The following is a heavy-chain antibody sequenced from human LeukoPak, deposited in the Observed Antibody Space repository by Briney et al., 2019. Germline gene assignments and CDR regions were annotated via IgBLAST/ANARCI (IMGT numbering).Heavy chain of an antibody. V-gene: IGHV1-18*01. J-gene: IGHJ6*03. Sequence: ASVKVSCKASGYTFTNYGISWVRQAPGQGLEWMGWINAYNANTNYAQKLQGRVTMTTDTSTSTAYMELRSLRSDDTAVYYCARVKHDYSNWGDYYYYYMDVWGKGTTVTVSS. CDR1: GYTFTNYG. CDR2: INAYNANT. CDR3: ARVKHDYSNWGDYYYYYMDV. D-gene: IGHD4-11*01.